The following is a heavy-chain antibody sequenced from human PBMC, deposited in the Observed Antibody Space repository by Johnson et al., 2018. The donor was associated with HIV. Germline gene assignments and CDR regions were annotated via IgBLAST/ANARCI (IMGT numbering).Heavy chain of an antibody. V-gene: IGHV3-7*03. D-gene: IGHD1-26*01. J-gene: IGHJ3*02. Sequence: VQLVESGGGLVQPGGSLRLSCAASGFSFSSTWMTWVRQAPGNGLEWVAFINADGSAKTYMDSARGRFTISRDNAENSLFLQIHSLRAEDTAVYYCVRDPGWGALDIWGQGTMVTVSS. CDR2: INADGSAK. CDR3: VRDPGWGALDI. CDR1: GFSFSSTW.